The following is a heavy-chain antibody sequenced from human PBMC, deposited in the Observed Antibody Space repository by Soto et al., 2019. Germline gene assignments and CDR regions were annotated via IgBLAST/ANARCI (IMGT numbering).Heavy chain of an antibody. CDR2: TKNIGNNYAT. J-gene: IGHJ4*02. D-gene: IGHD5-12*01. Sequence: EVQVVESGGGLVQPGGSLRLSYAASGFTISDHFIDWVRQAPGKGLEWVGRTKNIGNNYATEYAASVKGRFTISRDDSRNSVYLYMNRLKSEDTAVYFCARGGNEYRYWGQGTLVTVSS. CDR1: GFTISDHF. V-gene: IGHV3-72*01. CDR3: ARGGNEYRY.